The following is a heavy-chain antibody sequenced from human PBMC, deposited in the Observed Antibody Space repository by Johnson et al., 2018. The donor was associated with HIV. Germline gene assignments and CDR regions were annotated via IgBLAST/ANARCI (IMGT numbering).Heavy chain of an antibody. CDR1: GFTFDDYA. D-gene: IGHD6-13*01. J-gene: IGHJ3*02. CDR3: ARDFKDSSSWYGAFDI. CDR2: IGTAGDT. Sequence: VQLVESGGGVVQPGRSLRLSCAASGFTFDDYAMHWVRQALGKGLEWVSGIGTAGDTYYPGSVKGRFTISRDNSKNTLYLQMNSLRAEDTAVYYCARDFKDSSSWYGAFDIWGQGTMVTVSS. V-gene: IGHV3-13*01.